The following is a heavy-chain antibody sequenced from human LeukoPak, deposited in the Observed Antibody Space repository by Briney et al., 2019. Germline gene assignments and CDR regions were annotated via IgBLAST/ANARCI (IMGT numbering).Heavy chain of an antibody. Sequence: GGPLRLSCAASGFTFSSYVMNWVRQAPGKGVEWVSTISGSTSNTFYADSEKGRFTISRDNSKNTLSLQMNRLRAEDTAIYYCAKDLRFSGSPRAFDFWGQETMVSVSS. CDR1: GFTFSSYV. J-gene: IGHJ3*01. CDR2: ISGSTSNT. V-gene: IGHV3-23*01. D-gene: IGHD1-26*01. CDR3: AKDLRFSGSPRAFDF.